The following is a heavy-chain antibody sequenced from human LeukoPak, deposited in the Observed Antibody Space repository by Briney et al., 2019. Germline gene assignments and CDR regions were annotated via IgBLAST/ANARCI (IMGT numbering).Heavy chain of an antibody. Sequence: GGSLRLSCAASGFTFSSYVMHWVRQAPGKGLEWVAIISYDGSNEYYADSVKGRFTISRDNSKNTLYLQMNSLRAEDTAVYYCARGCPLYSGTYSDTVDIWGRGTMVTVSS. CDR2: ISYDGSNE. CDR3: ARGCPLYSGTYSDTVDI. CDR1: GFTFSSYV. J-gene: IGHJ3*02. V-gene: IGHV3-30*04. D-gene: IGHD1-26*01.